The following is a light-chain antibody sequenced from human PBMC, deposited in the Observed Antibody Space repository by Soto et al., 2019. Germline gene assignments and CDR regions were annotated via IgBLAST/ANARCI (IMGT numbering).Light chain of an antibody. J-gene: IGKJ1*01. CDR2: LAS. Sequence: DIQMTQSPSTLSAFVGDRVTITCRASQTISTSLAWYQQKPGKAPKLLIYLASTLQSGVPARFSGSGSATEFTLSISSLQPDDFATYYCQQYGTSSRTFGQGTKVGIK. CDR3: QQYGTSSRT. V-gene: IGKV1-5*03. CDR1: QTISTS.